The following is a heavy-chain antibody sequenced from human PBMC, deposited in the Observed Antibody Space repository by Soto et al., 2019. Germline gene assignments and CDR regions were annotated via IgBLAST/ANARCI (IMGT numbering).Heavy chain of an antibody. J-gene: IGHJ4*02. Sequence: GGSLRLSCATSGFTFSNAWMSWVRQAPGKGLEWVGRIKSRTDGGTTDYAAPVKGRFTISRDDSKNTLYLQMNGLKTEDTAVYYCTTFGLRWGFDYWGQGTLVTVSS. D-gene: IGHD4-17*01. V-gene: IGHV3-15*01. CDR1: GFTFSNAW. CDR3: TTFGLRWGFDY. CDR2: IKSRTDGGTT.